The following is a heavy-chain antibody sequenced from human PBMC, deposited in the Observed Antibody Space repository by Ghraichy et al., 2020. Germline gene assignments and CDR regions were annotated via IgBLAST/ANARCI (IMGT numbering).Heavy chain of an antibody. CDR1: GGSISHFY. J-gene: IGHJ4*02. CDR3: ARRGDLSGSYFDY. D-gene: IGHD1-26*01. Sequence: SETLSLTCTVSGGSISHFYWSWMRQPPGKGLEWIGDIYSTGTTSYNPSLKSRVTISVDTSKNQFSLELSSVTAADTAVYYCARRGDLSGSYFDYWGQGTLVTVSS. V-gene: IGHV4-59*08. CDR2: IYSTGTT.